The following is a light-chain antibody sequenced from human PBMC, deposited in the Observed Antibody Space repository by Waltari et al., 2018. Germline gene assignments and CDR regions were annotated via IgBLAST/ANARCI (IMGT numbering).Light chain of an antibody. CDR2: GAS. V-gene: IGKV3-15*01. Sequence: EIVMTQSPETLSVSPGQRVPLSCRASQNIDASLAWHQQRPGQAPRVLISGASYRVTGIPDRFSGGGSGTEFTLTISSLQSEDVAIYYCQQFHTWPLTFGGGTKVEIK. J-gene: IGKJ4*01. CDR3: QQFHTWPLT. CDR1: QNIDAS.